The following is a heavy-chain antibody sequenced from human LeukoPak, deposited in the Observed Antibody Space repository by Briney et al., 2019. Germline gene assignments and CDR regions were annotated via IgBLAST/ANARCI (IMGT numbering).Heavy chain of an antibody. V-gene: IGHV4-59*01. J-gene: IGHJ6*02. D-gene: IGHD3-22*01. Sequence: KTSETLSLTCTVSGGSISSYYWSRIRQPPGKGLEWIGYIYYSGSTNYNPSLKSRVTISVDTSKNQFSLKLSSVTAADTAVYYCARDTMYYYDSSGYYYYYYGMDVWGQGTTVTVSS. CDR2: IYYSGST. CDR3: ARDTMYYYDSSGYYYYYYGMDV. CDR1: GGSISSYY.